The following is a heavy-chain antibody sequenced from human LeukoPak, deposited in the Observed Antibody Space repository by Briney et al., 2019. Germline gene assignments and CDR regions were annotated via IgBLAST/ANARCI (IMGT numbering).Heavy chain of an antibody. CDR3: TKAPYSTNYYPFDY. Sequence: GASLRLSCAASGFTLSNYAMGWVRQAPGEGLEWVSTISASGASTFYADSVKGRFTISRDISKNTLYLQMSSLRAEDTAVYYCTKAPYSTNYYPFDYWGQGTLVTVSS. V-gene: IGHV3-23*01. CDR2: ISASGAST. CDR1: GFTLSNYA. D-gene: IGHD3-22*01. J-gene: IGHJ4*02.